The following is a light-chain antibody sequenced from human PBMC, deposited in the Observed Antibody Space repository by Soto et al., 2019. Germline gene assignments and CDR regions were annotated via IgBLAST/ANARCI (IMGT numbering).Light chain of an antibody. V-gene: IGLV2-23*03. CDR2: EGS. CDR3: CSYAGSSTFAV. Sequence: QSALAQPASVSGSPGQSSTISCTGTSSDVGSYNLVSWYQQHPGKAPKLMIYEGSKRPSGVSNRFSGSKSGNTASLTISGLQAEDEADYYCCSYAGSSTFAVFGGGTKVTVL. CDR1: SSDVGSYNL. J-gene: IGLJ2*01.